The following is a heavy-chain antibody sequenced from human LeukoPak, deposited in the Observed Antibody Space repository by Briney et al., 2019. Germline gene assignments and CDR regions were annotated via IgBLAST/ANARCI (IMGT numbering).Heavy chain of an antibody. CDR3: ASSPPYSSGWYYLDY. Sequence: GGSLRLSCAASGFTFSSYAMHWVRQAPGKGLEWVAVISYDGSNKYYADSVKGRFTISRDNSKNTLYLQMNSLRAEDTAVYYCASSPPYSSGWYYLDYWGQGTLVTVSS. CDR2: ISYDGSNK. J-gene: IGHJ4*02. CDR1: GFTFSSYA. V-gene: IGHV3-30*04. D-gene: IGHD6-19*01.